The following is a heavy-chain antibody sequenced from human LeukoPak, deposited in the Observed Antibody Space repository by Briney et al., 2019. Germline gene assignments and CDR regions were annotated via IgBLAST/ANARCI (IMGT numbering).Heavy chain of an antibody. Sequence: PGGSLRLSCAASGFTFNNYGMTWVRQAPGKGLEWVSAISGSGGSTYYADSVKGRFTISRDNSNNTLYLQMNSLRAEDTAVYYCVKATSSGWFTFDYWGQGTLVTVSS. D-gene: IGHD6-19*01. J-gene: IGHJ4*02. CDR2: ISGSGGST. CDR1: GFTFNNYG. V-gene: IGHV3-23*01. CDR3: VKATSSGWFTFDY.